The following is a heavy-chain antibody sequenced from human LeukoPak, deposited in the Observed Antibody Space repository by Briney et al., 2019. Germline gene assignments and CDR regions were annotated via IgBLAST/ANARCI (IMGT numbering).Heavy chain of an antibody. Sequence: PSETLSLTCTVSGGSISSSSYFWVWIRQPPGKGLQWIGSIYYSGSTYYNPSLKSRVTISVDTSKNQFSLKLSSVTAADTAVYYCARANNWGWVGAFDIWGQGTMVTVSS. CDR2: IYYSGST. V-gene: IGHV4-39*07. D-gene: IGHD7-27*01. CDR1: GGSISSSSYF. CDR3: ARANNWGWVGAFDI. J-gene: IGHJ3*02.